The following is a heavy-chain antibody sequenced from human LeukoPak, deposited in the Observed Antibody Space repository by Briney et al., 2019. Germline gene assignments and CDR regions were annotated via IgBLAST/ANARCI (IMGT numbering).Heavy chain of an antibody. J-gene: IGHJ2*01. CDR2: TNYSGST. D-gene: IGHD4-17*01. Sequence: KPSETLSLTCTVSGGSISSYNWSWIRQPPGKGLEWIGYTNYSGSTNYNASLKSRVTISVDTSKNQFSLKLSSVTAADTAVYYCARGYGAQWASQFWYFDLWGRGTLVTVSS. CDR1: GGSISSYN. V-gene: IGHV4-59*01. CDR3: ARGYGAQWASQFWYFDL.